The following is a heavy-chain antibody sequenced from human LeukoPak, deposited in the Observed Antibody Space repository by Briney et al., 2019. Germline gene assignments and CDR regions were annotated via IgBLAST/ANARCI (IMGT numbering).Heavy chain of an antibody. CDR1: GGSISSSSYY. J-gene: IGHJ5*02. CDR2: IYYSGST. V-gene: IGHV4-39*07. D-gene: IGHD6-19*01. CDR3: ARYLSSGWPSNWFDP. Sequence: SETLSLTCTVSGGSISSSSYYWGWIRQPPGKGLEWIGSIYYSGSTYYNPSLKSRVTISVDKSKNQFSLKLSSVTAADTAVYYCARYLSSGWPSNWFDPWGQGTLVTVSS.